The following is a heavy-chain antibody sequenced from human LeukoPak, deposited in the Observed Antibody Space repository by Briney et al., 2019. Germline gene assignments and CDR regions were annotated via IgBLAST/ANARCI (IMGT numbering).Heavy chain of an antibody. Sequence: PSETLSLTCTVSGGSISSYYWSWIRQPPVKGLEWIGYIYYSGSTNYNPSLKSRVTISVDTSKNQFSLKLSSVTAADTAVYYCARHEGPLQLWRGFDPWGQGTLVTVSS. CDR3: ARHEGPLQLWRGFDP. J-gene: IGHJ5*02. CDR1: GGSISSYY. D-gene: IGHD5-18*01. V-gene: IGHV4-59*08. CDR2: IYYSGST.